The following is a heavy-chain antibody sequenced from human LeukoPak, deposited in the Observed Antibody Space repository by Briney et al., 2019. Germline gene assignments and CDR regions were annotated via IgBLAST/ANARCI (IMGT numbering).Heavy chain of an antibody. CDR1: GYSFTSYW. V-gene: IGHV5-51*01. CDR2: IYPGDSDT. D-gene: IGHD1-7*01. J-gene: IGHJ5*02. CDR3: ARHRAPGTTRQGDWFDP. Sequence: GESLQISCKGSGYSFTSYWIGWVRQLPGKGLEWMGIIYPGDSDTRYSPSFQGQVTISADKSISTAYLQWSSLKASDTAMYYCARHRAPGTTRQGDWFDPWGQGTLVTVSS.